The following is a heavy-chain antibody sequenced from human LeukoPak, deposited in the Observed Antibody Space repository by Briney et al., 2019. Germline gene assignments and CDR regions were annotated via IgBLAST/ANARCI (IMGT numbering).Heavy chain of an antibody. D-gene: IGHD3-22*01. CDR2: ISGSGGST. Sequence: GGSLRLSCAASGFTFSSYAIHWVRQAPGKGLEWVSAISGSGGSTYHADSVKGRFTISRDNSKNTLYLQMNSLRAEDTAIYYCAKPDGGYFDSSGFYYEGVFDSWGQGALVTVSS. CDR1: GFTFSSYA. CDR3: AKPDGGYFDSSGFYYEGVFDS. J-gene: IGHJ4*02. V-gene: IGHV3-23*01.